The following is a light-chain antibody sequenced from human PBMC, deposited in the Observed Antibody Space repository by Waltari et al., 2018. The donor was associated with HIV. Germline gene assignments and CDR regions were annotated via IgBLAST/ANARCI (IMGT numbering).Light chain of an antibody. CDR3: AVWDDSLDGQPV. Sequence: SVLTQPASASATPGQRVTISCSGSRSNIGTNTVSGYQQLPATAPKLLTFSDDQRPSGVPDRFSDSKSGTSASLAISGLQFEDEAVYFCAVWDDSLDGQPVFGGGTLLTV. J-gene: IGLJ7*01. CDR1: RSNIGTNT. CDR2: SDD. V-gene: IGLV1-44*01.